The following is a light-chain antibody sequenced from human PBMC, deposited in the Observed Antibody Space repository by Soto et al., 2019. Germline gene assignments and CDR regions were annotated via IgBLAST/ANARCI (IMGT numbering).Light chain of an antibody. CDR3: NSCTSANTYV. J-gene: IGLJ1*01. CDR2: DVI. CDR1: SSDIGGYDF. Sequence: QSALTQPASVSGSPGQSITISCTGTSSDIGGYDFVSWYQQHPGKAPKLMIYDVINRPSGVPNRFSGSKSGNTASLTISGLQAEDDADYYCNSCTSANTYVFGTGTKLTVL. V-gene: IGLV2-14*03.